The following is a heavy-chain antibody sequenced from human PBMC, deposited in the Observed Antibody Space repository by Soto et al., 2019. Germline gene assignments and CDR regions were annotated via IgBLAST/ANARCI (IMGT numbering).Heavy chain of an antibody. V-gene: IGHV4-30-2*01. J-gene: IGHJ5*02. CDR1: SSPGAAGQY. D-gene: IGHD4-17*01. CDR2: IYHSGST. CDR3: ARVTDYGDYGWFDP. Sequence: SETLSLTCDVSSSPGAAGQYWGWIRQPPGQGLEWIGYIYHSGSTYYNPSLKSRVTISVDRSKNQFSLKLSSVTAAETAVYYCARVTDYGDYGWFDPWGQGTLVTVSS.